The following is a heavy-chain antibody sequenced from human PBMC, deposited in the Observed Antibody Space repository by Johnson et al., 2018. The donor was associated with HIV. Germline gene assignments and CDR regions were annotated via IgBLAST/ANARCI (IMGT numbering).Heavy chain of an antibody. CDR3: ARVAYYDSSGYLGVYAFDI. Sequence: QVHLVESGGGVVQPGRSLRLSCVASGFTFSTYAMHWVRQTPGKGLEWVAIISYDGSNKYYADSVKGRFTLSRDNSKNTLYLQMDSLRPEDTAVYYCARVAYYDSSGYLGVYAFDIWGQGTMVTVSS. J-gene: IGHJ3*02. D-gene: IGHD3-22*01. V-gene: IGHV3-30*04. CDR2: ISYDGSNK. CDR1: GFTFSTYA.